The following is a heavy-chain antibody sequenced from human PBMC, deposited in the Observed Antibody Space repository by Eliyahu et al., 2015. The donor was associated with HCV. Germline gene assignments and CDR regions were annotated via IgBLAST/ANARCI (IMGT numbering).Heavy chain of an antibody. V-gene: IGHV2-26*01. CDR3: ARVSTELVFWTWYYYMDV. D-gene: IGHD3/OR15-3a*01. J-gene: IGHJ6*03. CDR1: RLG. Sequence: RLGVSWIRQPPGKALEWLGHIFSSDEASYSTSLRSRLTISKDTSKSQVVLTMTNMGPVDTGTYYCARVSTELVFWTWYYYMDVWGKGTTVSVSS. CDR2: IFSSDEA.